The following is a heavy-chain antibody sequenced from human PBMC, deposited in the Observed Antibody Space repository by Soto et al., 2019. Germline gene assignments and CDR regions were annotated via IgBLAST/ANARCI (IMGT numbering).Heavy chain of an antibody. D-gene: IGHD3-22*01. CDR3: ARIPRYYDSSGYNGLYYFDY. CDR2: IYPGDSDT. CDR1: GYSFTSYW. J-gene: IGHJ4*02. V-gene: IGHV5-51*01. Sequence: RGESLKISCKGSGYSFTSYWIGWVRQMPGKGLEWMGIIYPGDSDTRYSLSFQGQVTISADKSISTAYLQWSSLKAPDTAMYYCARIPRYYDSSGYNGLYYFDYWGQGTLVTVSS.